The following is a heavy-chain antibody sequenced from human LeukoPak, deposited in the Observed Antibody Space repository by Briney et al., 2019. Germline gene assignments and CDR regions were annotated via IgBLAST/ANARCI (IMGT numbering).Heavy chain of an antibody. CDR3: ARVPVVPAAGYYYYGMDV. J-gene: IGHJ6*02. CDR2: INPSGGST. V-gene: IGHV1-46*01. D-gene: IGHD2-2*01. Sequence: ASVKVSCKASGYTFTSYYMHWVRQAPGQGLEWMGIINPSGGSTSYAQKFQGRVTMTRDTSTSTVYMELSSLRSEDTAVYYCARVPVVPAAGYYYYGMDVWGQGTTVTVSS. CDR1: GYTFTSYY.